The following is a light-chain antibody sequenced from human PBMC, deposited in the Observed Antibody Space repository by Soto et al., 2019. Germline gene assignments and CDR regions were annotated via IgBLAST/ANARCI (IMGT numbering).Light chain of an antibody. V-gene: IGLV1-47*01. J-gene: IGLJ2*01. CDR1: SSHIGSNY. CDR2: RDS. Sequence: QPVLTQPPSASGTPGQRVTISCSGGSSHIGSNYIYWYQQLPGAAPKLLIYRDSQRPSGVPDRFSGSKSGTSASLAISGLRSEDEADYYCAAWDDSRGGSVVFGGGTKLTVL. CDR3: AAWDDSRGGSVV.